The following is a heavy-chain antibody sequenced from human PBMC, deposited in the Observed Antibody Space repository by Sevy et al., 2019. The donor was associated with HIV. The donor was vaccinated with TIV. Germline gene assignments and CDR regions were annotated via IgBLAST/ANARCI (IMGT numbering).Heavy chain of an antibody. CDR2: INAISSNI. J-gene: IGHJ4*02. CDR3: ARDLCGGGKAVYGY. D-gene: IGHD2-15*01. Sequence: GGSLRLSCAASGFTFSSYAMNWVRQAPGKGLEWVSSINAISSNIDYAGSVKGRFTISRDNAENSLYLQMNSVRAEDTAVYYWARDLCGGGKAVYGYWGQGTLVTVSS. CDR1: GFTFSSYA. V-gene: IGHV3-21*01.